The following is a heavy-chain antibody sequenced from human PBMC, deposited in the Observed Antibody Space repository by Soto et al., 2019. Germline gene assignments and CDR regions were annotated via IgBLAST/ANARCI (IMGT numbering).Heavy chain of an antibody. V-gene: IGHV1-69*04. CDR1: GYTFTSYG. J-gene: IGHJ4*02. D-gene: IGHD5-12*01. CDR2: ISPINGIA. CDR3: SRTVKGSGYSGYDTVYYFDY. Sequence: EASVKVSCKAFGYTFTSYGISWVRQAPGQGLEWMGRISPINGIANYAQKFQGRVTITTDKSTSTAYMELSSLRSEDTAVYYFSRTVKGSGYSGYDTVYYFDYWGQGTLVTVSS.